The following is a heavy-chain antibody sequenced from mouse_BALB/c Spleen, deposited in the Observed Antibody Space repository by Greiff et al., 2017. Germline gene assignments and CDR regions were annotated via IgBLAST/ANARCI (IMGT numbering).Heavy chain of an antibody. CDR1: GYTFTSYW. J-gene: IGHJ2*01. CDR3: TRQGGNYYFDY. Sequence: LKQPGSELVRPGASVKLSCKASGYTFTSYWMHWVKQRPGQGLEWIGNIYPGSGSTNYDEKFKSKATLTVDTSSSTAYMQLSSLTSEDSAVYYCTRQGGNYYFDYWGQGTTLTVSS. D-gene: IGHD2-1*01. V-gene: IGHV1S22*01. CDR2: IYPGSGST.